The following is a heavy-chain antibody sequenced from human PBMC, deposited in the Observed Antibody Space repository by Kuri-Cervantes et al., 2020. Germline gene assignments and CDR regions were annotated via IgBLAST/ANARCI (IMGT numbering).Heavy chain of an antibody. Sequence: SETLSLTCTVSGGSVSSGSYYWSWIRQPPGKGLEWIGYIYYSGSTNYNPSLKSRVTISVDTSKNQFPLKLSSVTAADTAVYYCARENGYSGYGVYNYWGQGTLVTVSS. V-gene: IGHV4-61*01. D-gene: IGHD5-12*01. CDR3: ARENGYSGYGVYNY. J-gene: IGHJ4*02. CDR2: IYYSGST. CDR1: GGSVSSGSYY.